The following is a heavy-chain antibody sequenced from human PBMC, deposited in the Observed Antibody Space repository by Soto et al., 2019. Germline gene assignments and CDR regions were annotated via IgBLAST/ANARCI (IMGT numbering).Heavy chain of an antibody. CDR1: GFTFSSYG. V-gene: IGHV3-30*18. D-gene: IGHD3-22*01. CDR2: ISYDGSNK. Sequence: PGGSLRLSCAASGFTFSSYGMHWVRQAPGKGLEWVAVISYDGSNKYYADSVKGRFTISRDNSKNTLYLQMNSLRAEDTAVYYCAKDLYSGYYDSSGLFDYWGQGTLVTVSS. J-gene: IGHJ4*02. CDR3: AKDLYSGYYDSSGLFDY.